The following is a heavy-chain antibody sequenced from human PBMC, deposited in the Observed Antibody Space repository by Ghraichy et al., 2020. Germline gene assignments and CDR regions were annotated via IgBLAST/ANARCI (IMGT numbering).Heavy chain of an antibody. CDR2: IKQDGSEK. CDR1: GFTFSSYW. V-gene: IGHV3-7*03. CDR3: ARDGYSGYDTFRVYYYYGMDV. Sequence: LSLTCAASGFTFSSYWMSWVRQAPGKGLEWVANIKQDGSEKYYVDSVKGRFTISRDNAKNSLYLQMNSLRAEDTAVYYCARDGYSGYDTFRVYYYYGMDVWGQGTTVTVSS. J-gene: IGHJ6*02. D-gene: IGHD5-12*01.